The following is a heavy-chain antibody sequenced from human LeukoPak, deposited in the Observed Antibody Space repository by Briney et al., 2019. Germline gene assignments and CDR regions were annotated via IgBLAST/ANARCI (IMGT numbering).Heavy chain of an antibody. CDR1: VYTFTRYY. CDR2: INLNSGGT. J-gene: IGHJ4*02. CDR3: AGDLRYFDWSKPGDY. D-gene: IGHD3-9*01. V-gene: IGHV1-2*02. Sequence: ASVTVSFKSSVYTFTRYYMHWVRQAPGQGLEGMRWINLNSGGTKYAQKLQGRVTITRDTSISPAYMELSRLRCEGPARLYCAGDLRYFDWSKPGDYWVQGTLVTVCS.